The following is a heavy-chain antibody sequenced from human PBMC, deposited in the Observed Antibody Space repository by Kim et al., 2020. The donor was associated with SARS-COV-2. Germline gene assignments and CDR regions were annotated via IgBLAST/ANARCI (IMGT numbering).Heavy chain of an antibody. D-gene: IGHD6-13*01. V-gene: IGHV3-64*01. J-gene: IGHJ5*02. CDR3: ARGQQLVWRWFDP. Sequence: GGSLRLSCAASGFTFSSHAMHWVRQAPGKGLEYVSTISGNGGSTYYAKSVKGRFTISRDNSKSTLYLQMGSLRPEDMGVYYCARGQQLVWRWFDPWGRGTLVTVSS. CDR2: ISGNGGST. CDR1: GFTFSSHA.